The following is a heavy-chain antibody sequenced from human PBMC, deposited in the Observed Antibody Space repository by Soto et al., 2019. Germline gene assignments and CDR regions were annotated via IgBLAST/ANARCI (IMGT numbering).Heavy chain of an antibody. J-gene: IGHJ6*02. CDR3: ASGPLYSIPDFDYYGMDV. V-gene: IGHV1-69*13. CDR1: GGTISSYA. CDR2: IIPIFGTA. D-gene: IGHD4-4*01. Sequence: GASVKVSCTASGGTISSYAISWVRQAPGQGLEWMGGIIPIFGTANYAQKFQGRVTITADESTSTAYMELSSLRSEDTAVYYCASGPLYSIPDFDYYGMDVWGQGTTVTVSS.